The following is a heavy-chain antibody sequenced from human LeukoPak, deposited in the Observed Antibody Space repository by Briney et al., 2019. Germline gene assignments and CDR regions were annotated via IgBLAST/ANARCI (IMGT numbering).Heavy chain of an antibody. CDR1: GFTFTTYS. J-gene: IGHJ6*03. CDR2: ISDGSTYI. D-gene: IGHD2-2*02. V-gene: IGHV3-21*01. Sequence: GGSLRLSCAASGFTFTTYSMSWVRQAPGKGLEWVSSISDGSTYIYYADSVKGRFTISRDNAKNSLYLQMNSLRAEDTAVYYCARGLVVVPAVIRTYYYYYMDVWGKGTTVTVSS. CDR3: ARGLVVVPAVIRTYYYYYMDV.